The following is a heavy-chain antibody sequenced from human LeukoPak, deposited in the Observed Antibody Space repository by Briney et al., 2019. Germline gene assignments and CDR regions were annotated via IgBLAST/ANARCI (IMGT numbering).Heavy chain of an antibody. J-gene: IGHJ4*02. CDR2: ISDSGDYT. V-gene: IGHV3-23*01. Sequence: GGSLRLSCAGSGFTFSSYAMSWVRQAPGQGLGWVSVISDSGDYTSYADSVRGRFTISRDNSRNTLHLQMISLRPEDTAVYYCAKDTSIGKYCTNGVCSPFDYWGQGTLVTVSS. D-gene: IGHD2-8*01. CDR1: GFTFSSYA. CDR3: AKDTSIGKYCTNGVCSPFDY.